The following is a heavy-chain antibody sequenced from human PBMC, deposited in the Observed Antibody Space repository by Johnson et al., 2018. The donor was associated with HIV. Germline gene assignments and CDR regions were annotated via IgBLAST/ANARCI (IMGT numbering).Heavy chain of an antibody. CDR2: ISSSGSAI. V-gene: IGHV3-11*04. D-gene: IGHD2-21*02. CDR3: AKDRVVTNDAFDI. J-gene: IGHJ3*02. Sequence: QVQLVESGGGLVQPGGSLRLSCEASGFTFDDYGLSWVRQAPGEGLEWVSYISSSGSAIYYAASVKGRFTMSRDNAKNSMFLQMNSLRADDTAVYYCAKDRVVTNDAFDIWGQGTMVTVSS. CDR1: GFTFDDYG.